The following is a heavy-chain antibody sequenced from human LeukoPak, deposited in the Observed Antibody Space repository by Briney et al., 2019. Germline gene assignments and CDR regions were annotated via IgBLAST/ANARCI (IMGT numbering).Heavy chain of an antibody. D-gene: IGHD3-22*01. V-gene: IGHV3-9*01. CDR3: AKDISSGYYYYGMDV. CDR2: ISWNSGRI. CDR1: GFSLDDYV. Sequence: GRSLRLSCAGSGFSLDDYVIHWVRQVPGKGLEWVSGISWNSGRIGYADSVKGRFTISRDNAKNSLYLQMNSLRAEDTALYYCAKDISSGYYYYGMDVWGQGTTVTVSS. J-gene: IGHJ6*02.